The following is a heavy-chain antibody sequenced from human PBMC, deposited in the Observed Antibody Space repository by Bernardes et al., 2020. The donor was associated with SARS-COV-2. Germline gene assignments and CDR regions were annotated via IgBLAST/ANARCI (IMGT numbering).Heavy chain of an antibody. J-gene: IGHJ5*02. CDR2: IIPIFGET. CDR1: GGTFSSYA. CDR3: ATGPPIAAAGTGGWFDP. V-gene: IGHV1-69*04. Sequence: SVKVSCKASGGTFSSYAISWVRQAPGQGLEWMGRIIPIFGETIYAQKFQGRVTMTEDTSTDTAYMELSSLRSEDTAVYYCATGPPIAAAGTGGWFDPWGQGTLVTVSS. D-gene: IGHD6-13*01.